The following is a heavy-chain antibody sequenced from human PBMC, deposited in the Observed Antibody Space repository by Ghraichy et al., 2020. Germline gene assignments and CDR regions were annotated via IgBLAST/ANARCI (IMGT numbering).Heavy chain of an antibody. J-gene: IGHJ6*02. CDR3: ARGSKVVRFFYYDGMDV. Sequence: GGSLRLSCVGSGFTLSDYSMNWVRQSPGKGLEWISYITSSSRTITYADSVKGQFTISRDNAQNSLYLQMNSLRDEDTAVYYCARGSKVVRFFYYDGMDVWGQGTTVTVSS. V-gene: IGHV3-48*02. CDR2: ITSSSRTI. CDR1: GFTLSDYS. D-gene: IGHD4-23*01.